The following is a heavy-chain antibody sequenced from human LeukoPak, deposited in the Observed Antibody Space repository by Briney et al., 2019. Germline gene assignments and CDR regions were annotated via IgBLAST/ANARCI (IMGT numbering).Heavy chain of an antibody. CDR3: ARGPGPSSSKGTRP. Sequence: PSETLSLNCAVYGGSFSGYYWSWIRQPPGKGLEWIGEINHSGSTNYNPSLKSRVTISVDTSKNQFSLKLSSVTAADTAVYYCARGPGPSSSKGTRPWGQGTLVTVSS. D-gene: IGHD1-1*01. J-gene: IGHJ5*02. CDR1: GGSFSGYY. CDR2: INHSGST. V-gene: IGHV4-34*01.